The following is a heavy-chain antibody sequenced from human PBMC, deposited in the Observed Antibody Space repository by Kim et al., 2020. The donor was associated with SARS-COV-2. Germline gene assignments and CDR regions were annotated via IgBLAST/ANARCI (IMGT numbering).Heavy chain of an antibody. V-gene: IGHV3-7*04. Sequence: GGSLRLSCAASGFTFSSYWMSWVRQAPGKGLEWVANIKQDGSEKYYVDSVKGRFTISRDNAKNSLYLQMNSLRAEDTAVYYCARATYCGGDCYPDDAFDIWGQGTMVTVSS. J-gene: IGHJ3*02. CDR1: GFTFSSYW. D-gene: IGHD2-21*02. CDR2: IKQDGSEK. CDR3: ARATYCGGDCYPDDAFDI.